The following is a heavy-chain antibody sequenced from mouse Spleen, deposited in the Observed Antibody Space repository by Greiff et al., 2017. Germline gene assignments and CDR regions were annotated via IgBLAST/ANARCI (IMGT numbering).Heavy chain of an antibody. J-gene: IGHJ2*01. CDR3: ARDYGGSFDY. V-gene: IGHV1-69*01. Sequence: VQLQQPGAELVMPGASVKLSCKASGYTFTSYWMHWVKQRPGQGLEWIGEIDPSDSYTNYNQKFKGKATLTVDKSSSTAYMQLSSLTSEDSAVYYCARDYGGSFDYWGQGTTLTVSS. CDR1: GYTFTSYW. CDR2: IDPSDSYT. D-gene: IGHD1-1*01.